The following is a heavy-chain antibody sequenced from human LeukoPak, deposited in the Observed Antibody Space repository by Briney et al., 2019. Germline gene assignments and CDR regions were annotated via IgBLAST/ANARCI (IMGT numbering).Heavy chain of an antibody. V-gene: IGHV3-7*03. D-gene: IGHD4-17*01. CDR2: IKQDGSEK. Sequence: GGSLRLSCAASGFTFSSYRMSWVRQAPGKGLEWVANIKQDGSEKYYVDSVKGRFTISRDNAKNSLYLQMNSLRAEDTAVYYCARGRFTVTTMYYFDYWGQGTLVTVSS. J-gene: IGHJ4*02. CDR1: GFTFSSYR. CDR3: ARGRFTVTTMYYFDY.